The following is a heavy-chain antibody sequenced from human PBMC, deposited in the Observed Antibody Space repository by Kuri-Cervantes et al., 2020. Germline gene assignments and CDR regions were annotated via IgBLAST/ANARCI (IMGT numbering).Heavy chain of an antibody. CDR1: GYTFTSYG. Sequence: ASVKVSCKASGYTFTSYGISWVRQAPGQGLEWTGWINPNSGGTNYAQKFQGWVTMTRDTSISTAYMELSSLRSEDTAVYYCARNYNWNDVFSGGFDPWGQGTLVTVSS. CDR3: ARNYNWNDVFSGGFDP. D-gene: IGHD1-1*01. V-gene: IGHV1-2*04. J-gene: IGHJ5*02. CDR2: INPNSGGT.